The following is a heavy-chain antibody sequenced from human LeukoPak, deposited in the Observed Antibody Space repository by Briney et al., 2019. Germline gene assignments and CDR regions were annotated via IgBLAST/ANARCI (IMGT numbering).Heavy chain of an antibody. CDR3: ARERVVASDGWFDP. D-gene: IGHD5-12*01. CDR2: ISAYNGNT. CDR1: GYTSTSYG. J-gene: IGHJ5*02. Sequence: ASVKVSCKASGYTSTSYGISWVRQAPGQGLEWMGWISAYNGNTNYAQKLQGRVTMTTDTSTSTAYMELRSLRSDDTAVYYCARERVVASDGWFDPWGQGTLVTVSS. V-gene: IGHV1-18*01.